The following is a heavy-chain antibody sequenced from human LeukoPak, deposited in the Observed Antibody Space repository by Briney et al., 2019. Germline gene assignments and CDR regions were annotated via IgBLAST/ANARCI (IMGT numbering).Heavy chain of an antibody. CDR1: GFDFSICA. CDR3: AKDEYGSGSYFYCYYGMDV. V-gene: IGHV3-23*01. J-gene: IGHJ6*02. D-gene: IGHD3-10*01. Sequence: PGGSLRLSCAASGFDFSICAMTWVRQAPGKGLEWVASIGSPGETYYADSVKGRFTISRDNSKNTLYLQMNSLRAEDTAVYYCAKDEYGSGSYFYCYYGMDVWGQGTTVTVSS. CDR2: IGSPGET.